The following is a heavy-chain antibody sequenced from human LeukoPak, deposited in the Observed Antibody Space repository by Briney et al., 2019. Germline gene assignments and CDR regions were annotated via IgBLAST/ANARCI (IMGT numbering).Heavy chain of an antibody. J-gene: IGHJ4*02. V-gene: IGHV3-23*01. D-gene: IGHD3-3*01. Sequence: GGSLRPSCAASGFTFSSYAMNWVRQAPGKGLEWVSGISGSGDSTHYADSVKGRFTISRDNSKNTLYLQMNSLRVDDTAVYYCARVGYSDFWSGYYWDYWGQGTLATVSS. CDR3: ARVGYSDFWSGYYWDY. CDR2: ISGSGDST. CDR1: GFTFSSYA.